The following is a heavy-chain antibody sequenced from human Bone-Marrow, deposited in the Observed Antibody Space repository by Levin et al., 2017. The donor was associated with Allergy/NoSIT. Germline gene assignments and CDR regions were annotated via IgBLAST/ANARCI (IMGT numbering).Heavy chain of an antibody. CDR1: GFSFDSYS. J-gene: IGHJ4*02. V-gene: IGHV3-21*01. CDR2: ITTSSTYI. D-gene: IGHD6-13*01. Sequence: GESLKISCTASGFSFDSYSLNWVRQAPGKGLEWVSSITTSSTYIDYADSVKGRFTVSRDNAKKSLYLQMNSLRAEDTAVYYGVRDAGSSCAFDYWRQGTLVTVSS. CDR3: VRDAGSSCAFDY.